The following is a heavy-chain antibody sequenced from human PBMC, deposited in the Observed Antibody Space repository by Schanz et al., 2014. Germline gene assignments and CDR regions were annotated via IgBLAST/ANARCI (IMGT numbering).Heavy chain of an antibody. CDR2: INPNSGGT. D-gene: IGHD6-13*01. V-gene: IGHV1-2*06. CDR3: ARDGHSSIWDSYYFYGLDV. CDR1: GYSFTEYF. J-gene: IGHJ6*02. Sequence: QVQLVQSGPAVKKPGASLKVSCLASGYSFTEYFLHWVRQAPGQGLEWMGRINPNSGGTNYAENFQGRVTMTRDTSTSTVYMELSRLTSDDTALYYCARDGHSSIWDSYYFYGLDVWGQGTTVTVSS.